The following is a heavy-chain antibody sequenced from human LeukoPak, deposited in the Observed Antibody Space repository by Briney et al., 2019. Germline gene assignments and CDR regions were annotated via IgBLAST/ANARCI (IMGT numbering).Heavy chain of an antibody. J-gene: IGHJ4*02. CDR2: IYHSGST. D-gene: IGHD3-22*01. V-gene: IGHV4-4*02. Sequence: SETLSLTCAVSGGSTSSSNWWSWVRQPPGKGLEWIGEIYHSGSTNYNPSLKSRVTISVDTSKNQFSLKLTSVTAADTAVYYCARVTGYMIEDYFDYWGQGTLVTVSS. CDR3: ARVTGYMIEDYFDY. CDR1: GGSTSSSNW.